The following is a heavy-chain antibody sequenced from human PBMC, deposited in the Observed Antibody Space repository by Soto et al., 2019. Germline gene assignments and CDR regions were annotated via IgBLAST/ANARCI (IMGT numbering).Heavy chain of an antibody. J-gene: IGHJ6*02. CDR2: IIPIFGTT. CDR3: ARGTRSGSYYYYGLDV. Sequence: ASVKVSCKASGGTFSSDAISWVRQAPGQGLEWMGGIIPIFGTTNYARRFQGRVTITADKSTSTAYMELRSLRSEDTAVYYCARGTRSGSYYYYGLDVWGQGTTVTVSS. V-gene: IGHV1-69*06. CDR1: GGTFSSDA. D-gene: IGHD1-26*01.